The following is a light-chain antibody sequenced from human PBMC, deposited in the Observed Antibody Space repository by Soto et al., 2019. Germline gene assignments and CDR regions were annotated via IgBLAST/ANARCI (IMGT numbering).Light chain of an antibody. CDR3: QSYDSSLSGSEV. Sequence: QSVMTQPPLVSGAPGQRVTISCTGSSSNIGAGYDVHWYQQLPGTAPKLLIYGNSNRPSGVPDRFSGSKSGTSASLAITGLQAEDEADYYCQSYDSSLSGSEVFGGGTKVTVL. CDR2: GNS. CDR1: SSNIGAGYD. J-gene: IGLJ2*01. V-gene: IGLV1-40*01.